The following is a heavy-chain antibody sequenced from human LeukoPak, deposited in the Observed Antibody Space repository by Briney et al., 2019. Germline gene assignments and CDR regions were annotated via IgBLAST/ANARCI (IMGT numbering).Heavy chain of an antibody. D-gene: IGHD3-3*01. V-gene: IGHV4-59*01. Sequence: SETLSLTCTVSGGSISSYYWSWIRQPPGKGLEWIGYIYYSGSTNYNPSLKSRVTISVDTSKNQFSLKLSSVTAADTAVYYCARAIHTGYDFSPGGFFDYWGQGTLVTVSS. J-gene: IGHJ4*02. CDR2: IYYSGST. CDR1: GGSISSYY. CDR3: ARAIHTGYDFSPGGFFDY.